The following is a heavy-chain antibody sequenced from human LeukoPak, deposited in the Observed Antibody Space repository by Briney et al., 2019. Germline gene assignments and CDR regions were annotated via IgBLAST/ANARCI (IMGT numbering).Heavy chain of an antibody. Sequence: GGSLRLSCAASGFTFSSYSMNWVHQAPGKGLEWVSVIYSGGSTYYADSVKGRFTISRDNSKNTLYLQMNSLRAEDTAVYYCARDSHYYDSSGLVSWFDPWGQGTLVTVSS. CDR1: GFTFSSYS. J-gene: IGHJ5*02. CDR3: ARDSHYYDSSGLVSWFDP. D-gene: IGHD3-22*01. V-gene: IGHV3-53*01. CDR2: IYSGGST.